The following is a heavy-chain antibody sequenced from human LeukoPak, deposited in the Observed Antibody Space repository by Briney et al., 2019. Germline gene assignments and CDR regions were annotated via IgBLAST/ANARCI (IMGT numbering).Heavy chain of an antibody. CDR2: ISYDGNNK. V-gene: IGHV3-30*18. Sequence: GGSLRLSCEASGFIFSDYGMHWVRQAPGKGLEWVTTISYDGNNKYYADSVKDRFTISRDNAKNSLYLQMNSLRAEDTAVYYCANTGGHYEDYWGQGTLVTVSS. CDR1: GFIFSDYG. D-gene: IGHD4-17*01. J-gene: IGHJ4*02. CDR3: ANTGGHYEDY.